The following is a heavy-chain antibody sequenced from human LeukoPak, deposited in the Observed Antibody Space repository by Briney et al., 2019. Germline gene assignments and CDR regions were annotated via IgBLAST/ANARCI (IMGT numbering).Heavy chain of an antibody. J-gene: IGHJ2*01. V-gene: IGHV3-48*01. CDR2: ISSSSSTI. D-gene: IGHD1-1*01. CDR1: GFTLSSYS. CDR3: ARWNYWYFDL. Sequence: GGSLRLSCAASGFTLSSYSMNWVLQAPGKGLEWVSYISSSSSTIYYADSVKGRFTISRDNAKNSLYLQMNSLRAEDTAVYYCARWNYWYFDLWGRGTLVTVSS.